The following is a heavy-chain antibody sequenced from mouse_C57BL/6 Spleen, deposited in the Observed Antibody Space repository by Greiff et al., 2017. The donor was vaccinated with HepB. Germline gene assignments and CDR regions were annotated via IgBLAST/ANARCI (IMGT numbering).Heavy chain of an antibody. V-gene: IGHV1-64*01. D-gene: IGHD2-1*01. CDR2: IHPNSGST. J-gene: IGHJ4*01. CDR1: GYTFTSYW. Sequence: VQLQQPGAELVKPGASVKLSCKASGYTFTSYWMHWVKQRPGQGLEWIGMIHPNSGSTNYNEKFKSKATLTVDKSSSTAYMQLSSLTSEDSAVYYCARGVYYGNSYYYAMDYWGQGTSVTVSS. CDR3: ARGVYYGNSYYYAMDY.